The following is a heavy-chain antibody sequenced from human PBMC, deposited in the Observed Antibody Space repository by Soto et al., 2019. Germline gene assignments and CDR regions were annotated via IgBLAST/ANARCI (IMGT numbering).Heavy chain of an antibody. Sequence: SETLSLTCTVSGGSVSSGSYYWSWIRQPPGKGLEWIGYIYYSGSTNYNPSLKSRVTISVDTSKNQFSLKLSSVTAADTAVYYCARDKRGYCSGGSCYEPIVFDYWGQGTLVTVS. CDR1: GGSVSSGSYY. CDR2: IYYSGST. CDR3: ARDKRGYCSGGSCYEPIVFDY. J-gene: IGHJ4*02. D-gene: IGHD2-15*01. V-gene: IGHV4-61*01.